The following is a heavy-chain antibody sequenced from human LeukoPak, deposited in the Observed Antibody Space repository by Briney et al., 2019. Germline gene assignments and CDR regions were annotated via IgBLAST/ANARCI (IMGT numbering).Heavy chain of an antibody. CDR1: GFSFGDYA. CDR3: ARAKWDY. CDR2: IKQDGSEK. V-gene: IGHV3-7*05. D-gene: IGHD2-8*01. J-gene: IGHJ4*02. Sequence: GGSLRLSCTTSGFSFGDYAMSWVRRAPGKGLEWVANIKQDGSEKYYVDSVKGRFTISRDNAKNSLYLQMNSLRAEDTAVYYCARAKWDYWGQGTLVTVSS.